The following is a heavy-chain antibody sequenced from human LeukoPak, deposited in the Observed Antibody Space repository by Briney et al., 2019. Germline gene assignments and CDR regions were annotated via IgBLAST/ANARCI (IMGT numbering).Heavy chain of an antibody. CDR1: GGSISSGGYY. CDR3: ARRIGGPLDY. CDR2: IYYSGST. Sequence: SSETLSLTCTVSGGSISSGGYYWSWIRQHPGKGLEWIGYIYYSGSTYYNPSLESRVTISVDTSKNQFSLKLSSVTAADTAVYYCARRIGGPLDYWAREPWSPSPQ. V-gene: IGHV4-31*03. D-gene: IGHD2-15*01. J-gene: IGHJ4*02.